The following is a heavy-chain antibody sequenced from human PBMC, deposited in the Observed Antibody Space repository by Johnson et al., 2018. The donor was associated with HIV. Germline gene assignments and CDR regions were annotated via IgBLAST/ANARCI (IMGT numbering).Heavy chain of an antibody. CDR3: ARASHYADAFDI. J-gene: IGHJ3*02. V-gene: IGHV3-53*01. D-gene: IGHD2-2*01. CDR2: INWNGGRT. CDR1: SNY. Sequence: VQLVESGGGLVQPGGSLRLSCVGSSNYKSWVRQAPGKGLEWVSGINWNGGRTGYADSVKGRFSISRDNGKNSLYLQMNSLRVDDTALYYCARASHYADAFDIWGQGTMVTVSS.